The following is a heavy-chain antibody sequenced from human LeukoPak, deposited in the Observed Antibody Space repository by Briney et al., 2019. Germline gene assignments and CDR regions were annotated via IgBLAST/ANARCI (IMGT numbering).Heavy chain of an antibody. J-gene: IGHJ4*02. D-gene: IGHD3-10*01. CDR3: ARTVGYYGSGDYYRPYYLDN. Sequence: GGSLRLSCAASGFTVSSNYMSWVRQAPGKGLEWVSVIYSGGSTYYADSVKGRFTISRDDSKNTLYLQMNSLRAEDTAVYYCARTVGYYGSGDYYRPYYLDNWGQGTLVTVSS. CDR1: GFTVSSNY. CDR2: IYSGGST. V-gene: IGHV3-66*01.